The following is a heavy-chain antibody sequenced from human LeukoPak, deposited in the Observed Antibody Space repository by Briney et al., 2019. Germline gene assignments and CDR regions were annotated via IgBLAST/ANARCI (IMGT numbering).Heavy chain of an antibody. CDR3: ARDIWARTYYYDSSGDY. Sequence: ASVKVSCKASGGTFSSYAISWVRQAPGQGLEWMGGIIPIFGTANYAQKFQGRDTITTDESTSTAYMELSSLRSEDTAEYYCARDIWARTYYYDSSGDYWGQGTLVTVSS. CDR1: GGTFSSYA. D-gene: IGHD3-22*01. V-gene: IGHV1-69*05. J-gene: IGHJ4*02. CDR2: IIPIFGTA.